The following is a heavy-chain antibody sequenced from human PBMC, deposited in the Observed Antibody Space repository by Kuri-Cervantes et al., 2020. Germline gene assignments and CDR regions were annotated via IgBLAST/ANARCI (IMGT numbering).Heavy chain of an antibody. D-gene: IGHD5-18*01. J-gene: IGHJ6*03. CDR2: IDWDDDK. V-gene: IGHV2-70*01. CDR3: AKDGVGYSYGTPYYYYYMDV. CDR1: GFSLSTSGMC. Sequence: SGPTLVKPTQTLTLTRTFSGFSLSTSGMCVSWIRQPPGKALEWLALIDWDDDKYYSTSLKTRLTISKDTSKNQVVLTMTNMDPVDTALYYCAKDGVGYSYGTPYYYYYMDVWGKGTTVTVSS.